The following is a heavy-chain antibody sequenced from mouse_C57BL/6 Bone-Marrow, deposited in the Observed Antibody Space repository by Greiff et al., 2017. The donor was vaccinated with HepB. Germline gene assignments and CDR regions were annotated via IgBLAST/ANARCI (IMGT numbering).Heavy chain of an antibody. CDR3: ARLGVSSYLDY. Sequence: EVHLVESGGGLVQPGGSRKLSCSPSGFTFSSFGMHWVRQVPEKGLEWVAYISSDSTSVYYAVTVKGRFIISRDNPKNTMFLQMTSLRSEESAMYYGARLGVSSYLDYWGQGTTLTVSS. J-gene: IGHJ2*01. V-gene: IGHV5-17*02. CDR1: GFTFSSFG. CDR2: ISSDSTSV.